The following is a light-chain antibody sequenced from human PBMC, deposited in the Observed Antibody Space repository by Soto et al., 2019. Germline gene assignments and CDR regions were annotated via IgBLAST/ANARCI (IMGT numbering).Light chain of an antibody. V-gene: IGKV1-33*01. Sequence: DIQMTQSPSSLSASVGDRVTITCQASQDISNYLNWYQQKPGKAPKLLIYDASNLETGVPSRFSGSGSGTDFTFTISSLQPEDIATYYCQKYNSARFTFGPGTKVDIK. CDR1: QDISNY. CDR2: DAS. J-gene: IGKJ3*01. CDR3: QKYNSARFT.